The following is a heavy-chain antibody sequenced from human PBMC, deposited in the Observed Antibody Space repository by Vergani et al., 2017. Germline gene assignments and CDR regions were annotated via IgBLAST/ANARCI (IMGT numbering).Heavy chain of an antibody. V-gene: IGHV4-39*01. J-gene: IGHJ4*02. CDR2: IYYSGST. Sequence: QLQLQESGPGLVKPSETLSLTCTVSGGSISSSSYYWGWIRQPPGKGLEWIGSIYYSGSTYYNPSLKSRVTIYVDTSKNQFSLKLSSVTAADTAVYYCARHGLIAVAVTMSGYFDYWGQGTLVTVSS. D-gene: IGHD6-19*01. CDR3: ARHGLIAVAVTMSGYFDY. CDR1: GGSISSSSYY.